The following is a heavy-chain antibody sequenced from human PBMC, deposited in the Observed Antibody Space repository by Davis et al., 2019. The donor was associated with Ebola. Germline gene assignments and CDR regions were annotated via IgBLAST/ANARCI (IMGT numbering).Heavy chain of an antibody. V-gene: IGHV3-23*01. CDR2: ISGTGGNT. CDR3: AQVGIPAADY. J-gene: IGHJ4*02. CDR1: GFTFSSYA. Sequence: PGGSLRLSCAASGFTFSSYAMNWVRQAPGKGLEWVSAISGTGGNTYYADSVKGRFTISRDNSKNTLYLQMNSLRAEDTAVYYCAQVGIPAADYWGQGTLVTVSS. D-gene: IGHD2-2*01.